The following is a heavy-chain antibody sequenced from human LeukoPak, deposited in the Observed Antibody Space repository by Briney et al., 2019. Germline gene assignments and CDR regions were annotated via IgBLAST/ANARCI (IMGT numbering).Heavy chain of an antibody. J-gene: IGHJ4*02. V-gene: IGHV4-30-2*01. CDR2: IHHSGST. CDR3: AIGYCSGGSCFDY. Sequence: LSLTCAVSGGSISSGGYSWSWIRQPPGKGLEWIGYIHHSGSTYYNPSLKSRVTISVDRSKNQFSLKLSSVTAADTAVYYCAIGYCSGGSCFDYWGQGTLVTVSS. CDR1: GGSISSGGYS. D-gene: IGHD2-15*01.